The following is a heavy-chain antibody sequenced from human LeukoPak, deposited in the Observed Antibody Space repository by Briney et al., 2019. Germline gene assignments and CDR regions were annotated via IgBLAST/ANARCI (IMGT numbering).Heavy chain of an antibody. V-gene: IGHV4-34*01. D-gene: IGHD3-22*01. Sequence: SGTRSLTCAVYGGSFSGYYWSWIRQPPGKGLEWIGEINHSGSTNYNPSLKSRVTISVDTSKNQFSLKLSSVTAADTAVYYCARGPPKYYYDRSRGSERLDYWGQGTLVTVSS. CDR3: ARGPPKYYYDRSRGSERLDY. CDR1: GGSFSGYY. J-gene: IGHJ4*02. CDR2: INHSGST.